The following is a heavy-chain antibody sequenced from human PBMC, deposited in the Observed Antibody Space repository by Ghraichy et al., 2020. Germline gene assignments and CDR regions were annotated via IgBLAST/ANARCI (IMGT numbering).Heavy chain of an antibody. CDR2: ISSSSNYI. CDR1: GFTFSSYR. CDR3: ARDSSGWLFDY. D-gene: IGHD6-19*01. Sequence: GGSLRLSCAASGFTFSSYRMNWVRQVPGKGLEWVSSISSSSNYIYYADSMRGRFTISRDNAKNSLYLQMDSLRAEDTAVYYCARDSSGWLFDYWGQGILVTVSS. J-gene: IGHJ4*02. V-gene: IGHV3-21*01.